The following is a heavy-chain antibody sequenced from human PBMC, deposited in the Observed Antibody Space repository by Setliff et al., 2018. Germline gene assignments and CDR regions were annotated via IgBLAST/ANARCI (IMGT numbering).Heavy chain of an antibody. CDR3: ARDKYTYGYSDWFDP. Sequence: SETLSLTCTVSGGSISSSSYYWGWIRQPPGKGLEWIGSIYYSGSTYYIPSLKSRVTISVDTSQNQFSLKLSSVTAADTAVYYCARDKYTYGYSDWFDPWGQGALVTVSS. V-gene: IGHV4-39*07. J-gene: IGHJ5*02. D-gene: IGHD5-18*01. CDR2: IYYSGST. CDR1: GGSISSSSYY.